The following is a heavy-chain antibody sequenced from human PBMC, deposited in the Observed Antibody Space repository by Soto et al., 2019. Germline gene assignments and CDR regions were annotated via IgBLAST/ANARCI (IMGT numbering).Heavy chain of an antibody. D-gene: IGHD2-8*01. J-gene: IGHJ3*02. CDR1: GGSISSSSYY. V-gene: IGHV4-39*01. Sequence: SETLSLTCTVSGGSISSSSYYWGWIRQPPGKGLEWIGSIYYSGSTYYNPSLKSRVTISVDTSKNQFSLKLSSVTAADTTVYYGSRRGYYAITAFEIWGQGTMGTVAS. CDR3: SRRGYYAITAFEI. CDR2: IYYSGST.